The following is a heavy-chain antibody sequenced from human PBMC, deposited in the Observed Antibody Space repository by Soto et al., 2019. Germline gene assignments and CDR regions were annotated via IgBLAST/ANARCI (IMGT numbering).Heavy chain of an antibody. J-gene: IGHJ5*02. CDR1: GDSVSSGY. Sequence: SETLSLTCNVSGDSVSSGYWSWIRQPPGKGLEWIGFMYFGGSFNYNPSLAGRVTISVETSKNQFSMKMTSVTAADTAVYYFARSYYDSLGFTVGPWGQGTLVTVSS. CDR2: MYFGGSF. V-gene: IGHV4-59*02. CDR3: ARSYYDSLGFTVGP. D-gene: IGHD3-22*01.